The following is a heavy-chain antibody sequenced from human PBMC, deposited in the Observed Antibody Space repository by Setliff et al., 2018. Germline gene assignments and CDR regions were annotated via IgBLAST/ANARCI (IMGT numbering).Heavy chain of an antibody. CDR3: AKGGGRYHSDS. D-gene: IGHD1-1*01. J-gene: IGHJ4*02. CDR1: GGSNSGGTW. V-gene: IGHV4-4*02. Sequence: SETLSLTCAVSGGSNSGGTWWTWVRQSPEKGLEWIGEISHSGITNYKSSLKSRATISIDKSNNQFSLKLTSMTAADTAVYYCAKGGGRYHSDSWGQGILVTVSS. CDR2: ISHSGIT.